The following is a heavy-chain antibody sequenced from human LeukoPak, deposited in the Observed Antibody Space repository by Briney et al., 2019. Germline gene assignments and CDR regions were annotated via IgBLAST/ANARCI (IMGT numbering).Heavy chain of an antibody. V-gene: IGHV4-39*07. D-gene: IGHD3-22*01. CDR3: ARADSSGYVSSDC. CDR2: IYYSGST. Sequence: GSLRLSCAASGFTFSSYSMNWVRQAPGKGLEWIGSIYYSGSTYYNPSLKSRVTISVDTSKNQFSLKLSSVTAADTAVYYCARADSSGYVSSDCWGQGTLVTVSS. CDR1: GFTFSSYS. J-gene: IGHJ4*02.